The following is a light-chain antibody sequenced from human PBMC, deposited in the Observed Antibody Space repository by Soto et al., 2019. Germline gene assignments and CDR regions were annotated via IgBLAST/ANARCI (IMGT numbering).Light chain of an antibody. CDR1: QSVSNN. Sequence: EIVMTQSPATLSVSPGERVTLSWRASQSVSNNLAWYQQKPGQAPRLLIYGVSTRATGIPARFSGSGSGTEFTLTISSLQSEDFAVYYCQQYNKWPWTFGQGTKVDIK. CDR3: QQYNKWPWT. V-gene: IGKV3-15*01. J-gene: IGKJ1*01. CDR2: GVS.